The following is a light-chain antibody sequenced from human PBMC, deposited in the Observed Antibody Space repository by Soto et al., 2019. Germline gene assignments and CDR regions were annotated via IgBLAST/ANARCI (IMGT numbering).Light chain of an antibody. V-gene: IGKV1-33*01. Sequence: EKRITITCQASQDISNYLNWYQQMPGKAPKLLIYDASNLETGVPSRFSGSGSGTDLTYTTSDLQPQSRASYYSHLQNNHPPTSGQGTRLEIK. J-gene: IGKJ5*01. CDR3: HLQNNHPPT. CDR2: DAS. CDR1: QDISNY.